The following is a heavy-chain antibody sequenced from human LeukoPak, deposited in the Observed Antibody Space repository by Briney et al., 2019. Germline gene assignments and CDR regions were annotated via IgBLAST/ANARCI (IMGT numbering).Heavy chain of an antibody. Sequence: GSVKVSCKAYGYTFTSRYIHWVRQAPGQGLEWMGVINPSGGSTSYAQNFQGRVTMTRDTSTSTVYMELSSLRSEDTVVYYCAREGLQGDFDYWGQGTLVTVSS. CDR1: GYTFTSRY. D-gene: IGHD3-16*01. CDR2: INPSGGST. CDR3: AREGLQGDFDY. J-gene: IGHJ4*02. V-gene: IGHV1-46*01.